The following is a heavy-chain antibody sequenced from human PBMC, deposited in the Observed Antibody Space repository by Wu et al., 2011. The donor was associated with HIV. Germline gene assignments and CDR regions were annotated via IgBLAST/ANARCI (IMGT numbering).Heavy chain of an antibody. V-gene: IGHV1-69*14. CDR2: IIPIFGTA. CDR1: GGTFNSYG. CDR3: ASQYCSGDSCYPYNWFDP. J-gene: IGHJ5*02. Sequence: QVQLVQSGAEVKKPGSSVKVSCKASGGTFNSYGITWVRQAPGQGLEWMGGIIPIFGTANYAQKFQGRVTITADKSTSTAYMELSSLRSEDTAMYYCASQYCSGDSCYPYNWFDPGAREPWSPSPQ. D-gene: IGHD2-15*01.